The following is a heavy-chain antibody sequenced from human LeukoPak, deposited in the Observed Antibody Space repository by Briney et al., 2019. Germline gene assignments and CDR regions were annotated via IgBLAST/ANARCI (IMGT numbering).Heavy chain of an antibody. CDR2: IKQDGSEI. CDR1: GFTLSSYW. Sequence: GGSLRLSCAASGFTLSSYWMSWVRQAPEKGLEWVANIKQDGSEIYYVASVKGRFTISRDNAENSLYLQMNSLRAEDTAVYYCARIAVAAFDYWGQGTLVTVSS. V-gene: IGHV3-7*03. J-gene: IGHJ4*02. CDR3: ARIAVAAFDY. D-gene: IGHD6-19*01.